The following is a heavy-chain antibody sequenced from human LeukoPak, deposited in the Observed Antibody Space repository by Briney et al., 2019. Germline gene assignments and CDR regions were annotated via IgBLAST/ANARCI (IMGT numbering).Heavy chain of an antibody. CDR3: AREGGGDGYNYGWFDP. J-gene: IGHJ5*02. D-gene: IGHD5-24*01. V-gene: IGHV1-18*01. CDR1: GYTFINYD. CDR2: ISTYNGNT. Sequence: ASVKVSCKASGYTFINYDFSWVRQAPGQGLEWMGWISTYNGNTNYAQKLQGRVTMTRDTSTSTVYMELSSLRSEDTAVYYCAREGGGDGYNYGWFDPWGQGTLVTVSS.